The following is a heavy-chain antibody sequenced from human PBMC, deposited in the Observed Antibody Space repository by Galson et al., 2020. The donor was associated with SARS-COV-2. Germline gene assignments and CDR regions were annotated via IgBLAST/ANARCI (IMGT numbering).Heavy chain of an antibody. V-gene: IGHV3-30-3*01. CDR3: ARVWSHVLRAGIDY. D-gene: IGHD3-10*01. CDR2: ISYDGTNK. Sequence: TGGSLRLSCAASGFTFSSYPMHWVRQAPGKGLEWVAVISYDGTNKYYADSVKGRFTISRDNSKNTLFLQMNSLRAEDTGVYYCARVWSHVLRAGIDYWGQGTLVTVSS. J-gene: IGHJ4*02. CDR1: GFTFSSYP.